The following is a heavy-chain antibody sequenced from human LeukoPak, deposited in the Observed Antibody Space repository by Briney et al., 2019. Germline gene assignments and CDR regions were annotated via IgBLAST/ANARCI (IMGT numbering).Heavy chain of an antibody. CDR3: AKVALAAAGDYYYGMDV. J-gene: IGHJ6*02. CDR2: ISGSGGST. Sequence: GASLRLSCAASGFTFSSYAMSWVRQAPGKGLEWVSAISGSGGSTYYADSVKGRFTISRDNSKNTLYLQMNSLRAEDTAVYYCAKVALAAAGDYYYGMDVWGQGTTVTVSS. CDR1: GFTFSSYA. V-gene: IGHV3-23*01. D-gene: IGHD6-13*01.